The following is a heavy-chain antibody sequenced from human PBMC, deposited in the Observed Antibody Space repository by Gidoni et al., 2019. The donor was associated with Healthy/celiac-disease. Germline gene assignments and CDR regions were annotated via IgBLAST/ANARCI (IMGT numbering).Heavy chain of an antibody. CDR1: GFTFSSYA. V-gene: IGHV3-23*01. CDR2: ISGSGGST. CDR3: AKSVVAATDYFDY. Sequence: EVQLLESGGGLVQPGGSLRLSCAASGFTFSSYAMSWVRQAPGKGLGWVSAISGSGGSTYYADSVKGRFTISRDNSKNTLYLQMNSLRAEDTAVYYCAKSVVAATDYFDYWGQGTLVTVSS. D-gene: IGHD2-15*01. J-gene: IGHJ4*02.